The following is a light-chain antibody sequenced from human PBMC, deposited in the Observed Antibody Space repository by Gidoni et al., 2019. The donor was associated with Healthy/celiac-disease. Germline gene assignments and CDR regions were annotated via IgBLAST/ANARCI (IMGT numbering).Light chain of an antibody. CDR1: QSVSSSY. J-gene: IGKJ3*01. V-gene: IGKV3-20*01. CDR3: QQYGSSPPFT. CDR2: GAS. Sequence: EIVLTQSPGTLFLSPGERATLSCRASQSVSSSYLAWYQQKPGQAPRLLIYGASSRATGIPDRFSGSGSGTDFTLTISRLEPEDFAVYYCQQYGSSPPFTFXPXTKVDIK.